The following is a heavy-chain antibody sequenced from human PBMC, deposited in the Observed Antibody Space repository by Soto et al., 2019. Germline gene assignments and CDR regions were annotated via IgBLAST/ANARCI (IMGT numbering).Heavy chain of an antibody. CDR2: ISAYNGNT. J-gene: IGHJ6*02. Sequence: ASVKVSCKASGYTFTSYGISWVRQAPGQGLEWMGWISAYNGNTNYAQKLQGRVTMTTDTSTSTAYMELRSLRSDDTAVYYCARGYYYDSSGYYEGYYYGMDVWGHGTTVTVSS. D-gene: IGHD3-22*01. V-gene: IGHV1-18*01. CDR3: ARGYYYDSSGYYEGYYYGMDV. CDR1: GYTFTSYG.